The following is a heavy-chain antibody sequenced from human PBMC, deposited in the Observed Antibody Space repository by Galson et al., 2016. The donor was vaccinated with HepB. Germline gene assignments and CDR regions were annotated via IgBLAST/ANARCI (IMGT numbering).Heavy chain of an antibody. CDR2: IFYSGNT. J-gene: IGHJ5*02. Sequence: SETLSLTCTVSGASISSTSYYYYWGWIRQPPGKGLEWIGSIFYSGNTYYNPSLKSRVTLSVDPTNNQFSLRMSSVTAADTAVYYCARHRKGYDYWSAWGWFDPWGQGTLVTVSS. CDR1: GASISSTSYYYY. CDR3: ARHRKGYDYWSAWGWFDP. V-gene: IGHV4-39*01. D-gene: IGHD3-3*01.